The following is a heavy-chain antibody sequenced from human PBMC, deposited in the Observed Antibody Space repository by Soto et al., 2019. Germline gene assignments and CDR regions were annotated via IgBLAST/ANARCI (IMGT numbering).Heavy chain of an antibody. J-gene: IGHJ6*02. V-gene: IGHV1-69*13. CDR2: IIPIFGTA. D-gene: IGHD6-13*01. CDR3: ARERADSSSWFYGMDV. Sequence: SVKVSCKASGGTFSSYAISWVRQAPGQGLEWMGGIIPIFGTANYAQKFQGRATITADESTSTAYMELSSLRSEDTAVYYCARERADSSSWFYGMDVWGQGTTVTVSS. CDR1: GGTFSSYA.